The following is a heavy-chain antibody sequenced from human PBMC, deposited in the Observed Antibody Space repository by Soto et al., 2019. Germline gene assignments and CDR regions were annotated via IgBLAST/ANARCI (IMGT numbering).Heavy chain of an antibody. J-gene: IGHJ4*02. Sequence: VQLVQSGAEVKKPGSSVKVSCKASGGTFSSYIISWVRQAPGQGLEWMGRVIPTLGIANYAQKFQGRVTITADKSMSTAYMELSSLRSEDTAVYYCARFPQTAIVGAAYFDYWGQGTLVTVSS. CDR3: ARFPQTAIVGAAYFDY. V-gene: IGHV1-69*02. D-gene: IGHD1-26*01. CDR1: GGTFSSYI. CDR2: VIPTLGIA.